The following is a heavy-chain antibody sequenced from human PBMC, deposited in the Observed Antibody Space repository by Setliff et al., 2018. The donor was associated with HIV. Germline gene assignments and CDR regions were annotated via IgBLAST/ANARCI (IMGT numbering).Heavy chain of an antibody. V-gene: IGHV1-18*01. J-gene: IGHJ4*02. CDR3: ARDRRVAMADGTDF. Sequence: ASVKVSCKASGYTFTSHGINWVRQAPGQGLEWMGWISAYNGNTKYAQKLQGRVTLTTDTSTTTAYMELTSLRSDDTAVYYCARDRRVAMADGTDFWGQGTLVTVS. D-gene: IGHD6-19*01. CDR2: ISAYNGNT. CDR1: GYTFTSHG.